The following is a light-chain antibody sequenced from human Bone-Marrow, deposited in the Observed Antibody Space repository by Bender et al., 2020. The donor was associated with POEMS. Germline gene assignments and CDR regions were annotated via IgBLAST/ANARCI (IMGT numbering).Light chain of an antibody. Sequence: SYELTQPPSVSVSPGQTARITCSGDAFPKRYAYWYQQKSGQAPVLVIYEDTERPSGIPERFAGSVSGTTATLTISGARVDDEADYYCYSTDDSLLFGGGTKLTVL. CDR2: EDT. V-gene: IGLV3-10*01. CDR1: AFPKRY. CDR3: YSTDDSLL. J-gene: IGLJ3*02.